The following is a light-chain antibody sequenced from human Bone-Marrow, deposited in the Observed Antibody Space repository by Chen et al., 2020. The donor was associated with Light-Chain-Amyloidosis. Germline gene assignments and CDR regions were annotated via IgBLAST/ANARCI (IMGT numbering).Light chain of an antibody. CDR2: DDS. Sequence: SYVLTQPSSGSVAPGQTATIACGGNNIGSTSVHWYQQTPGQAPLLVVYDDSDRTSGIPARLSGSNSGNTATLTISRVEAGDEADYYCQVWDRSSDRPVFGGGTKLTVL. CDR1: NIGSTS. CDR3: QVWDRSSDRPV. J-gene: IGLJ3*02. V-gene: IGLV3-21*02.